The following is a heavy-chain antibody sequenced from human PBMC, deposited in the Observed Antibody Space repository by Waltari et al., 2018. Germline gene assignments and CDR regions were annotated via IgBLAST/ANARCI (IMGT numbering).Heavy chain of an antibody. J-gene: IGHJ4*02. V-gene: IGHV1-69*08. CDR1: GGTFSSYA. Sequence: QVQLVQSGAEVKKPGSSVKVSCKASGGTFSSYAISWVRQAPGQGLEWMGRIIPILGTANYAQKFQGRVTITADKSTSTAYMELSSLRSEDTAVYYCARSMLKSPYGDPFDYWGQGTLVTVSS. D-gene: IGHD4-17*01. CDR3: ARSMLKSPYGDPFDY. CDR2: IIPILGTA.